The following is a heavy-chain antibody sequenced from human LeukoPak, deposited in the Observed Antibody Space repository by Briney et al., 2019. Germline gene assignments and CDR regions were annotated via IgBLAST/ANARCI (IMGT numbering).Heavy chain of an antibody. CDR1: GGSISSSSYY. V-gene: IGHV4-39*07. CDR2: IYYSGST. J-gene: IGHJ5*02. Sequence: SETLSLTCTVSGGSISSSSYYWGWIRQPPGKGLEWIGSIYYSGSTYYNPSLKSRVTISVDTSKNQFSLKLSSVTAADTAVYYCARESNWFDPWGQGTLVTVSS. CDR3: ARESNWFDP.